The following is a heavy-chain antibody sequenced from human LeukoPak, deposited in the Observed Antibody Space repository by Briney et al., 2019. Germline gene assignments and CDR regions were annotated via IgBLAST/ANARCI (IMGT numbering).Heavy chain of an antibody. D-gene: IGHD1-26*01. CDR1: GFTLSTHW. CDR2: INGDGTTT. CDR3: ARRWYTGTYFVL. V-gene: IGHV3-74*01. J-gene: IGHJ4*02. Sequence: GGSLRPSCAAFGFTLSTHWVHWVRQAPGEGPGWVSRINGDGTTTSYADSVKGRFTIPKVNAQGTLYLEMDSLRAEDTAIYYCARRWYTGTYFVLWGQGTLDTVSS.